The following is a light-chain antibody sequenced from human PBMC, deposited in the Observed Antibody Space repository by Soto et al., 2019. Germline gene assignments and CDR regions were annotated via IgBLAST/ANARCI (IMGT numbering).Light chain of an antibody. Sequence: DIQMTQSTPSLSASVGDRVTITCRASQGLGNYLFWYQQKPAQVPKLLIYGASTLESGVPSRFSGSGSGTDFTLTISRLRPEDVATYYCQKYDRAPRTFGPGTRVEIK. V-gene: IGKV1-27*01. CDR1: QGLGNY. J-gene: IGKJ1*01. CDR3: QKYDRAPRT. CDR2: GAS.